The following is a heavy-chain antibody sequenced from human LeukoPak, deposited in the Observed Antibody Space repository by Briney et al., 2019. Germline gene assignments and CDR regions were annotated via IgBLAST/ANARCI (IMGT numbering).Heavy chain of an antibody. J-gene: IGHJ3*02. D-gene: IGHD6-13*01. CDR1: GYTFTSYA. CDR3: ARSLNWIAAADYAFDI. Sequence: VASVKVSCKASGYTFTSYAMHWVRQAPGQRLEWMGWINAGNGNTKYSQKFQGRVTITRDTSASTAYMELSGLRSEDTAVYYCARSLNWIAAADYAFDIWGQGTMVTVSS. CDR2: INAGNGNT. V-gene: IGHV1-3*01.